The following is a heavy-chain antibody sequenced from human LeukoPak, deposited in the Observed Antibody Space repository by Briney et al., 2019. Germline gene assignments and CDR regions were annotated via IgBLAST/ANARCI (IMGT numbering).Heavy chain of an antibody. D-gene: IGHD5-18*01. V-gene: IGHV3-48*03. Sequence: GGSLRLSCAASGFTFSSFEMNWVRQAPGKGLEWVSHIRSSGSTRYYADSVKGRFTISRDNAKNSLYLQMNSLRAEDTAVYYCARDGYSYGFFDYWGQGSLVAVSS. J-gene: IGHJ4*02. CDR1: GFTFSSFE. CDR3: ARDGYSYGFFDY. CDR2: IRSSGSTR.